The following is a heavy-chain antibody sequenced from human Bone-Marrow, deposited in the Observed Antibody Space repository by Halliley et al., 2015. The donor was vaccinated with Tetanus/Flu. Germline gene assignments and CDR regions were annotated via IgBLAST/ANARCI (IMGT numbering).Heavy chain of an antibody. CDR3: ARFYSGYQKVFDS. CDR2: IYPADSTT. J-gene: IGHJ4*02. CDR1: GYKFSSYW. Sequence: MQLVQSGPEVKKPGESLKISCQASGYKFSSYWIGWVRQMPGKGLEWVAIIYPADSTTRYSPSLQGQVTISADKSTSTAFLQWSSLKASDTATFYCARFYSGYQKVFDSWGQGTLVTVSS. V-gene: IGHV5-51*01. D-gene: IGHD5-12*01.